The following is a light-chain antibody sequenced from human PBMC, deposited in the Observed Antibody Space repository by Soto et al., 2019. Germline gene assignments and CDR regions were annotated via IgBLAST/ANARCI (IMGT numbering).Light chain of an antibody. J-gene: IGKJ1*01. CDR2: KAS. V-gene: IGKV1-5*03. CDR3: QQYNSYPWT. Sequence: DIQMTPSPSTLSASVGDRVTITCRASQSISSWLAWYQQKPGKAPRLLIYKASDLESGVPSRFSGSGSGTDFTLAISSLQPDDFATYYCQQYNSYPWTFGQGTKVDIK. CDR1: QSISSW.